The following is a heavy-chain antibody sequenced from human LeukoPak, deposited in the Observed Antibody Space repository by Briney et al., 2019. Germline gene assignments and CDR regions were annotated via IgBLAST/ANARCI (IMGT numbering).Heavy chain of an antibody. J-gene: IGHJ1*01. CDR2: ISSGGSTI. Sequence: PGGSLRLSCAASGFAFSGYEMNWVRQAPGKGLEWVSYISSGGSTIYYADSVKGRFTISRDNAKNSLHLQMNSLRAEDTPVYYCAREGSVQHWGQGTLVTVSS. CDR1: GFAFSGYE. V-gene: IGHV3-48*03. D-gene: IGHD6-6*01. CDR3: AREGSVQH.